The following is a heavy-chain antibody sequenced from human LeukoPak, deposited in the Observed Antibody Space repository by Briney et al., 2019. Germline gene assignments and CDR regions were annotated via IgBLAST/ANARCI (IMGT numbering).Heavy chain of an antibody. CDR3: ARGGRIVVVPAAIGAFDI. J-gene: IGHJ3*02. Sequence: ASVKVSCKASGYTFTSYGISWVRQAPGQGLEWMGWISAYNGNTNYAQKLQGRVTMTTDTSTSTAYMELRSLRSDDTAVYYCARGGRIVVVPAAIGAFDIWGQGTRVTVSS. D-gene: IGHD2-2*02. V-gene: IGHV1-18*04. CDR1: GYTFTSYG. CDR2: ISAYNGNT.